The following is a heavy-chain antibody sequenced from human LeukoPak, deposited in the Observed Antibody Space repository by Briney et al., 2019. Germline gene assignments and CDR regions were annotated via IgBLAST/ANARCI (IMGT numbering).Heavy chain of an antibody. CDR1: GYIFRHYA. Sequence: GASLRLSCAASGYIFRHYAMSWVRQAPGKGLEWVSAISGSGDTTYYADSVKGRFTISRDNSKNTLYVEMNTLRAEDTAVYYCAKWGDYDILTGYYVSDFWGQGTPVTVSS. CDR3: AKWGDYDILTGYYVSDF. D-gene: IGHD3-9*01. V-gene: IGHV3-23*01. CDR2: ISGSGDTT. J-gene: IGHJ4*02.